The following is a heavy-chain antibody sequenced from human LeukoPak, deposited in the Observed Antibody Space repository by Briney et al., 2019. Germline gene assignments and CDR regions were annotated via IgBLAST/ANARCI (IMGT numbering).Heavy chain of an antibody. CDR2: INSDGSST. CDR3: ARGHYYGSGSYTYYYYGMDV. Sequence: GGSLRLSCAASGFTFSSYWMHWVRQAPGKGLVWVSRINSDGSSTSYADSVKGRFTISRDNAKNTLYLQMNSLRAEDTAVYYCARGHYYGSGSYTYYYYGMDVWGQGTMVTVSS. J-gene: IGHJ6*02. CDR1: GFTFSSYW. V-gene: IGHV3-74*01. D-gene: IGHD3-10*01.